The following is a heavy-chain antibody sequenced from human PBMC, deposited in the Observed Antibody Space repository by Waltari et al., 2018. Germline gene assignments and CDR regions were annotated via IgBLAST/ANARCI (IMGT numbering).Heavy chain of an antibody. Sequence: QVQLQQWGAGLLKPSETLSLTCAVYGGSFSGYYWSWIRQPPGKGREWIGEINHSESTNYNASLKSRVTISVDTSKNQFSLKLSSVTAADTAVYYCARGTMGRAARPGMVYYFDYWGQGTLVTVSS. V-gene: IGHV4-34*01. CDR3: ARGTMGRAARPGMVYYFDY. CDR1: GGSFSGYY. D-gene: IGHD6-6*01. J-gene: IGHJ4*02. CDR2: INHSEST.